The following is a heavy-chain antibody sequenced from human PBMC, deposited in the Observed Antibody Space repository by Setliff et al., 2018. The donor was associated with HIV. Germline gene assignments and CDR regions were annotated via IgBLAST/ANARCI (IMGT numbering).Heavy chain of an antibody. D-gene: IGHD4-17*01. CDR1: GFTFSSFA. V-gene: IGHV3-30-3*01. CDR3: AKDRHGDYFHYYGMDV. J-gene: IGHJ6*02. CDR2: ISYDVSNN. Sequence: GGSLRLSCAASGFTFSSFAMHWVRQAPGKGLEWVAVISYDVSNNFFADSVKGRFTISRDNSKDTLYLQMNSLRADDTAVYYCAKDRHGDYFHYYGMDVWGQGTTVTVSS.